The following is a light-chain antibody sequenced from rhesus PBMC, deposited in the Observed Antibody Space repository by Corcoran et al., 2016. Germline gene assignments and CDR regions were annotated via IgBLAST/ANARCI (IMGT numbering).Light chain of an antibody. Sequence: DIQMTQSPSSLSASVGDTVTITCRASQDRRRFVNWFQEKPGKVPKLLIYDGSSLQSGVPSRFSGSGSGTDCSLTIRSLQPEDFATYYCLHHKTYPLSFGEGTRVEIQ. CDR3: LHHKTYPLS. CDR2: DGS. CDR1: QDRRRF. V-gene: IGKV1-28*02. J-gene: IGKJ4*01.